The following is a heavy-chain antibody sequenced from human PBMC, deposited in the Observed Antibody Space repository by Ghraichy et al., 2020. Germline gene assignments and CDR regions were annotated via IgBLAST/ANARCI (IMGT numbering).Heavy chain of an antibody. V-gene: IGHV2-5*02. CDR1: GFSLSTSGVG. D-gene: IGHD2-15*01. CDR2: IYWDDDK. CDR3: AHLPFLLGPRAFDY. J-gene: IGHJ4*02. Sequence: SGPTLVKPTQTLTLTCTFSGFSLSTSGVGVGWIRQPPGKALEWLALIYWDDDKRYSPSLKSRLTITKDTSKNQVVLTMTSMDPVDTDTYYCAHLPFLLGPRAFDYWGQGTLVTVSS.